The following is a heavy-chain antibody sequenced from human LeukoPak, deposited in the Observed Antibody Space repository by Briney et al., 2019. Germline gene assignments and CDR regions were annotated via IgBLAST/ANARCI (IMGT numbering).Heavy chain of an antibody. CDR3: AKGYYGDLTNNWFDP. Sequence: GGSLRLSCAASGFTFSSYGMPWVRQAPDKGLEWVTFIRYDGSNKYYADSVKGRFTISRDNSKNTLYLQMNTLRAEDTAMYHCAKGYYGDLTNNWFDPWGQGTLVTVSS. D-gene: IGHD4-17*01. V-gene: IGHV3-30*02. CDR1: GFTFSSYG. J-gene: IGHJ5*02. CDR2: IRYDGSNK.